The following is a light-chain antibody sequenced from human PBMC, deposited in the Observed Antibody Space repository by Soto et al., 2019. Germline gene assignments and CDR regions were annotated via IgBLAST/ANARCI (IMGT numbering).Light chain of an antibody. CDR3: SSHTTTSTVYV. V-gene: IGLV2-14*03. Sequence: QSVLTQPASVSGSPGQSITISCTGTSSDVGGYNFVSWYQQHPGKAPKLMIYDVSNRPSGVSNRFSGSKSGNTASLTISGRQAEDEADYYCSSHTTTSTVYVFGTGTKLTFL. CDR2: DVS. J-gene: IGLJ1*01. CDR1: SSDVGGYNF.